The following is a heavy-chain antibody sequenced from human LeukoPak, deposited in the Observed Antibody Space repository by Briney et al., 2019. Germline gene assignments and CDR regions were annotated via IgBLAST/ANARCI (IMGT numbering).Heavy chain of an antibody. CDR2: IWYDGYNK. Sequence: PSGRSLRLSCAASGFTFSSNGMHWVRQSPGKGLEWVAVIWYDGYNKYYADSVKGRFTISRDNSKNTLCLQMNSLRAEDTALYYCARLMAYGMDVWGQGTTVTVSS. V-gene: IGHV3-33*01. CDR1: GFTFSSNG. J-gene: IGHJ6*02. CDR3: ARLMAYGMDV. D-gene: IGHD5-24*01.